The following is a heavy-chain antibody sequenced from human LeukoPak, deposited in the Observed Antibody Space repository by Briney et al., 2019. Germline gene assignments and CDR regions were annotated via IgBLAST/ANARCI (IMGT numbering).Heavy chain of an antibody. D-gene: IGHD4-23*01. V-gene: IGHV1-69*05. Sequence: SVKVSCKASGGTFSSYAISWVRQAPGQGLKWMGGIIPIFGTANYAQKFQGRVTITTDESTSTAYMELSSLRSEDTAVYYCARLPSPTVEALEHDTSNDYWGQGTLVTVSS. J-gene: IGHJ4*02. CDR3: ARLPSPTVEALEHDTSNDY. CDR2: IIPIFGTA. CDR1: GGTFSSYA.